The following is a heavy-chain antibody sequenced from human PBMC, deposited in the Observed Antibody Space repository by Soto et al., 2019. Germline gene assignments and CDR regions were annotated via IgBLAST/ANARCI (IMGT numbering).Heavy chain of an antibody. CDR1: GFTFGSYA. D-gene: IGHD3-10*01. CDR2: INVNGGGP. CDR3: AKNYFFDN. Sequence: EVQLLESGGGLVQPGGSLRLSCAASGFTFGSYAMSWVRQTPGKGLEWVASINVNGGGPYYADSVKGRFTISRDDSKNTLNLQMNSLRAEDTAVYLCAKNYFFDNWGQGTLVTVSS. V-gene: IGHV3-23*01. J-gene: IGHJ4*02.